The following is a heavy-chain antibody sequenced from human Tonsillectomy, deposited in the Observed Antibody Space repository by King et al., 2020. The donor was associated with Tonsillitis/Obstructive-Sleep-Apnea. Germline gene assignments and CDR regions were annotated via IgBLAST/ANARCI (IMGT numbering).Heavy chain of an antibody. V-gene: IGHV5-51*01. Sequence: VQLVESGAEVKKPGESLKISCELSGYNFTHFWVVWVRQLPGKGLDWMGIIYFGDSDSRYSPSFQGQVTISVDKSITTAYLQWRSLKASDTALYYCASQSSGWLDYWGQGTLVTVSS. CDR1: GYNFTHFW. CDR2: IYFGDSDS. CDR3: ASQSSGWLDY. D-gene: IGHD6-19*01. J-gene: IGHJ4*02.